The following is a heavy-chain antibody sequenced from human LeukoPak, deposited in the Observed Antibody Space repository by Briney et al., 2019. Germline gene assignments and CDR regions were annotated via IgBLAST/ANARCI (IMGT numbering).Heavy chain of an antibody. CDR2: IYSGGST. CDR3: AKRFGVWEDIVLMVFDY. V-gene: IGHV3-53*01. J-gene: IGHJ4*02. Sequence: GGSLRLSCAASGFTVSSNYMSWVRQAPGKGLEWVSVIYSGGSTYYADSVKGRFTISRDNSKNTLYLQMNSLRAEDAAVYYCAKRFGVWEDIVLMVFDYWGQGTLVTVSS. CDR1: GFTVSSNY. D-gene: IGHD2-8*01.